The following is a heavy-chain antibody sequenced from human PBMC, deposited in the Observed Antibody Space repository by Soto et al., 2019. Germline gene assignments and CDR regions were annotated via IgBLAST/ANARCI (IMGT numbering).Heavy chain of an antibody. CDR1: GFTFSSYA. V-gene: IGHV3-30-3*01. CDR3: ARVGEWLRAGFDY. Sequence: QVQLVESGGGVVQPGRSLRLSCAASGFTFSSYAMHWVRQAPGKGLEWVAVISYDGSNKYYADSVKGRFTISRDNSKNTLYLQMNSLRAEDTAVYYCARVGEWLRAGFDYWGQGTLVTVSS. J-gene: IGHJ4*02. CDR2: ISYDGSNK. D-gene: IGHD3-3*01.